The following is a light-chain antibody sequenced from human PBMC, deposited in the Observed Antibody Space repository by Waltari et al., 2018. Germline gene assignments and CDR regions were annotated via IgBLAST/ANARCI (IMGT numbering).Light chain of an antibody. CDR2: GKN. J-gene: IGLJ6*01. Sequence: SSELTQDPAVSVALGQTVRITCQGESLRSYYASWYQQKPGQAPVLVIYGKNNRPSGIPDRFSGSSSGNTASLTITGAQAEDEADYYCNSRDSSGNHLNVFGSGTKVTVL. V-gene: IGLV3-19*01. CDR1: SLRSYY. CDR3: NSRDSSGNHLNV.